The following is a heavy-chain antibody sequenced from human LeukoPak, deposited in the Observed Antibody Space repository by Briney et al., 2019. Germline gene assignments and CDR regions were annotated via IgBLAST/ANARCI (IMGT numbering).Heavy chain of an antibody. CDR3: ARGQLRLSN. CDR1: GGSFNGYY. CDR2: INHSGGT. D-gene: IGHD2-2*01. J-gene: IGHJ4*02. V-gene: IGHV4-34*01. Sequence: SETLSLTCAGYGGSFNGYYWAWIRQPPGKGLEWIGEINHSGGTDYNPSLKSRVTISVDTSKNQFSLKLNSVTAADTAVYYCARGQLRLSNWGQGSLVIVSS.